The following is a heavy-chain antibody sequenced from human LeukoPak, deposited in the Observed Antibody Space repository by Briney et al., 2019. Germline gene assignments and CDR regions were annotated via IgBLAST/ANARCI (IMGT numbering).Heavy chain of an antibody. CDR1: GGSISSNN. CDR2: IYSGGST. CDR3: ARDFSWAVAGTYPSGGWFDP. J-gene: IGHJ5*02. V-gene: IGHV3-53*01. D-gene: IGHD6-19*01. Sequence: PSETLSLTCAVSGGSISSNNWWSWVRQAPGKGLEWVSVIYSGGSTYYADSVKGRFTISRDNSKNTLYLQMNSLRAEDTAVYYCARDFSWAVAGTYPSGGWFDPWGQGTLVTVSS.